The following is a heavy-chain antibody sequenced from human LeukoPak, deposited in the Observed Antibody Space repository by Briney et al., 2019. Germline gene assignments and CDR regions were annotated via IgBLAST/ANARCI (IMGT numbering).Heavy chain of an antibody. Sequence: GGSLRLSCAASGFTFSSYSMNWVRQAPGEGLEWVSSISSSGSFIYYADSVKVRFTISRDNARNSLFLQMNSLRAEDTAVYYCARDLRYCSSASCSENGAFDIWGQGTMVTVSS. CDR3: ARDLRYCSSASCSENGAFDI. V-gene: IGHV3-21*01. J-gene: IGHJ3*02. D-gene: IGHD2-2*01. CDR1: GFTFSSYS. CDR2: ISSSGSFI.